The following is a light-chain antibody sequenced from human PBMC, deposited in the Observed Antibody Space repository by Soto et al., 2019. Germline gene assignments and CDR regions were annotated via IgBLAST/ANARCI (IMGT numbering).Light chain of an antibody. CDR2: DAS. CDR1: ESVNNY. V-gene: IGKV3-11*01. CDR3: QQRSNWTTHT. J-gene: IGKJ2*01. Sequence: EVVLTQSPATLSLSPGERATLSCRASESVNNYLAWYQQKPGQAPRLLIYDASNRATGIPARFSGSGSGTDFTLTISSLEPEDFAVYFCQQRSNWTTHTFGQGTKLQIK.